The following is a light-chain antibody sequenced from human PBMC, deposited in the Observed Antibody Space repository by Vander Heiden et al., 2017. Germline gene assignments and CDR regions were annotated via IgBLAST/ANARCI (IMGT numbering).Light chain of an antibody. Sequence: QSVLTQPPSASGTPGQRVTISCSGSSSNIGDNFGYWYQQFPGTAPKLLIHSNNKRPAGVPDRFSGSKSGTSVSLAISGLRAEGEADYYCAAWDDSVSGWVFGGGTKLTVL. CDR2: SNN. CDR3: AAWDDSVSGWV. J-gene: IGLJ3*02. CDR1: SSNIGDNF. V-gene: IGLV1-47*02.